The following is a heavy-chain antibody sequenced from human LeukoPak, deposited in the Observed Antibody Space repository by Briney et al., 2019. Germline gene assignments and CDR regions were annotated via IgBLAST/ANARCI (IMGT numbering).Heavy chain of an antibody. V-gene: IGHV4-39*01. CDR3: ARRQHCSSTSCSPLHYYYYMDV. Sequence: PSETLSLTCTVSGGSISSSSYYWGWIRQPPGKGLEWIGSIYYSGSTYYNPSLKSRVTISVDTSKNQFSLKLSSVTAADTAVYYCARRQHCSSTSCSPLHYYYYMDVWGKGTTVTVSS. CDR1: GGSISSSSYY. CDR2: IYYSGST. D-gene: IGHD2-2*01. J-gene: IGHJ6*03.